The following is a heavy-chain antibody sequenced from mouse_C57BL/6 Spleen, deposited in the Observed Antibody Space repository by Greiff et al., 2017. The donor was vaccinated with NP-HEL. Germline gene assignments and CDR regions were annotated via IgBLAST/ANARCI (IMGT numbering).Heavy chain of an antibody. Sequence: VQLQQSVAELVRPGASVKLSCTASGFNIKNTYMHWVKQRPEQGLEWIGRIDPANGNTKYAPKFQGKATITAATSSNTSYLQLISLTSEDTAIDYCAPVYYYGSSYWYFDVWGTGTTVTGSS. J-gene: IGHJ1*03. CDR3: APVYYYGSSYWYFDV. CDR2: IDPANGNT. V-gene: IGHV14-3*01. CDR1: GFNIKNTY. D-gene: IGHD1-1*01.